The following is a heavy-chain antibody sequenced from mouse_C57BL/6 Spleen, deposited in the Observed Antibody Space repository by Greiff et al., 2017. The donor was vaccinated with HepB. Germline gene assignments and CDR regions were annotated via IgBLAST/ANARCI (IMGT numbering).Heavy chain of an antibody. D-gene: IGHD1-1*01. V-gene: IGHV1-4*01. CDR1: GYTFTSYT. Sequence: VQLVESGAELARPGASVKMSCKASGYTFTSYTMHWVKQRPGQGLEWIGYINPSSGYTKYNQKFKDKATLTADKSSSTAYMQLSSLTSEDSAVYYCERDAVYGSSYGYAMDDWGQGTSVTVSS. CDR3: ERDAVYGSSYGYAMDD. CDR2: INPSSGYT. J-gene: IGHJ4*01.